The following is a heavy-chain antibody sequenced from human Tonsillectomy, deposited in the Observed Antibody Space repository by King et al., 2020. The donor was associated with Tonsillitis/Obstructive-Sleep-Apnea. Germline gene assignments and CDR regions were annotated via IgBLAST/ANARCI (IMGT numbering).Heavy chain of an antibody. CDR1: GFPFSNAW. D-gene: IGHD4/OR15-4a*01. J-gene: IGHJ3*02. Sequence: VQLVESGGGLVKPGGSLRLSCAASGFPFSNAWMNWVRQAPGKGLEWVGRIRSRTDGGTTDNAAPVKGRFTILRDDSKNTMYLQMNSLKTDDTAVYYWTTRAYEWVLTPRGSIAFDIWGKGTMVTVSS. CDR2: IRSRTDGGTT. V-gene: IGHV3-15*01. CDR3: TTRAYEWVLTPRGSIAFDI.